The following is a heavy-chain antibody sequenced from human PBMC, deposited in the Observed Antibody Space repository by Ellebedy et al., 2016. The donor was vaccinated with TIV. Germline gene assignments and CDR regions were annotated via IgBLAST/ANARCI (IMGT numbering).Heavy chain of an antibody. D-gene: IGHD4-17*01. CDR1: GGSFSSFA. J-gene: IGHJ2*01. V-gene: IGHV1-69*13. CDR2: TIPIFDTP. Sequence: ASVKVSXXASGGSFSSFAISWVRRAPGQGLEWMGGTIPIFDTPNYAQSFQGRLTITADESTSTAYMELNSLTSDDTAIYYCAHDYGDLWGRGTLITVSS. CDR3: AHDYGDL.